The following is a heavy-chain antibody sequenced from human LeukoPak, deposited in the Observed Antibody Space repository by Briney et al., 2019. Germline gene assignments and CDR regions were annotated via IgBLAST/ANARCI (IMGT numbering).Heavy chain of an antibody. D-gene: IGHD2-2*01. V-gene: IGHV1-2*02. CDR2: INPNSGGT. J-gene: IGHJ5*02. Sequence: ASVKVSCKASGYTFTGYYMHWVRQAPGQGLEWMGGINPNSGGTNYAQKCQGRVTMTRDTSISTAYMELSRLRSDDTAVYYCARGGPRDIVVVPAAKINWFDPWGQGTLVTVSS. CDR3: ARGGPRDIVVVPAAKINWFDP. CDR1: GYTFTGYY.